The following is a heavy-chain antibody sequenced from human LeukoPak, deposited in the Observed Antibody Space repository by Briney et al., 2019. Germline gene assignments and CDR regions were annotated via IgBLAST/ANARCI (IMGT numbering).Heavy chain of an antibody. CDR1: GFSFSNYA. CDR2: ISSNGGST. D-gene: IGHD3-10*01. Sequence: GGSLRLSCSASGFSFSNYAMHWVRQAPGKGLEYVSAISSNGGSTYYADSVKGRFTISRDNSKNTLYLQVSSLRTEDTAVYYCVKDIHYYGSGNYYNGYFDYWGQGTLVTVSS. J-gene: IGHJ4*02. CDR3: VKDIHYYGSGNYYNGYFDY. V-gene: IGHV3-64D*09.